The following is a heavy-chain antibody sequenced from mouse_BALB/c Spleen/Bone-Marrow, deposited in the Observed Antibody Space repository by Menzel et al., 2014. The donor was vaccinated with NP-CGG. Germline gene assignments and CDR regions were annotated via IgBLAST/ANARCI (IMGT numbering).Heavy chain of an antibody. D-gene: IGHD2-14*01. CDR1: GFTFSSYT. CDR2: ISSGGGNT. Sequence: EVQRVESGGGLVKPGGSLKLSCAASGFTFSSYTMSWVRQTPEKRLEWVATISSGGGNTYYPDSMKGRFTISRDNAKNNLYLQMSSLRSEDTASYYCARAYYRYPFDYWGQGTTLTVSS. V-gene: IGHV5-9*03. CDR3: ARAYYRYPFDY. J-gene: IGHJ2*01.